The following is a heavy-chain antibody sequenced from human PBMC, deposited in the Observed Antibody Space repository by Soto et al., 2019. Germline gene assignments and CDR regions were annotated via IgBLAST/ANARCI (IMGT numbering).Heavy chain of an antibody. D-gene: IGHD1-7*01. V-gene: IGHV4-31*03. CDR2: IYYSGST. J-gene: IGHJ2*01. CDR3: ARERELTGGYFDL. Sequence: QVQLQESGPGLVKPSQTLSLTCTVSGGSISSGGYYWSWIRQHPGKGLEWIGYIYYSGSTYYNPSLKSRVTISVDTSKHQFALKLSSVTAADTAVYYCARERELTGGYFDLWGRGTLVTVSS. CDR1: GGSISSGGYY.